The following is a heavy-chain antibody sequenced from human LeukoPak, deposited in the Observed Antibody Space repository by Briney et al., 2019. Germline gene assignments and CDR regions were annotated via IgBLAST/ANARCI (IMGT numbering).Heavy chain of an antibody. D-gene: IGHD4-23*01. J-gene: IGHJ4*02. Sequence: GGSLRLSCAASGFTFSSYSMIWVRQAPGKGLEWVSYISSGSSTRCYGDSVKGRFTISRDNAKNSLYLQMNSLRDEDTAVYYCARPLGNTVVTPPDYWGQGTLVTVSS. CDR1: GFTFSSYS. V-gene: IGHV3-48*02. CDR3: ARPLGNTVVTPPDY. CDR2: ISSGSSTR.